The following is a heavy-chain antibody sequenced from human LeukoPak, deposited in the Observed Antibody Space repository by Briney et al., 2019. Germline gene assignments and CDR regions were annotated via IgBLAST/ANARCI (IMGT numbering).Heavy chain of an antibody. CDR2: IRSKANNYAT. CDR3: IRGAASGSYYGFDV. J-gene: IGHJ6*02. V-gene: IGHV3-73*01. Sequence: GGSLRLSCAASGFTFSGSTMHWVRQASGKGLEWVGRIRSKANNYATAYATSVKGRFTLSRDDSKNTAYLQMNSLKTEGTAVYYCIRGAASGSYYGFDVWGQGATVTVSS. D-gene: IGHD1-26*01. CDR1: GFTFSGST.